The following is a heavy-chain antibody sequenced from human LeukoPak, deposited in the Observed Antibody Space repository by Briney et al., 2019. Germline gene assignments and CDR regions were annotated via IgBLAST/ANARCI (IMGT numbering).Heavy chain of an antibody. CDR3: ARVSPYSPEYFQH. J-gene: IGHJ1*01. V-gene: IGHV1-18*01. CDR1: GYSFTSYG. D-gene: IGHD6-13*01. Sequence: ASVKVSCKASGYSFTSYGISWVRQAPGQGLEWMGWISAYNGNTNYAQKVQGRVTMTADTSTSTAYMELRSLRSDDTAVYYCARVSPYSPEYFQHWGQGTLVTVSS. CDR2: ISAYNGNT.